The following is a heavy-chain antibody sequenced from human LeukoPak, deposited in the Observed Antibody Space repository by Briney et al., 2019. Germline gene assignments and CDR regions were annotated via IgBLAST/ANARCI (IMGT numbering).Heavy chain of an antibody. J-gene: IGHJ3*02. V-gene: IGHV4-34*01. CDR1: GGSFSGYY. D-gene: IGHD6-13*01. CDR2: INHSGST. Sequence: PSETPSLTCAVYGGSFSGYYWSWIRQPPGKGLEWIGEINHSGSTNYNPSLKSRVTISVDTSKNQFSLKLSSVTAADTAVYYCARGRDYSGSSWYAPQPDAFDIWGQGTMVTVSS. CDR3: ARGRDYSGSSWYAPQPDAFDI.